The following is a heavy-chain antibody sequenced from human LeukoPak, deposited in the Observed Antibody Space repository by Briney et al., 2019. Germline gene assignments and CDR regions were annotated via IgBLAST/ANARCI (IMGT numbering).Heavy chain of an antibody. CDR3: ARVVPAAMGGGYFDY. J-gene: IGHJ4*02. CDR1: GGSISSGSYH. CDR2: IYTSGST. Sequence: SQTLSLTCTVSGGSISSGSYHWSWIRQPAGKGLEWIGRIYTSGSTNYNPSLKSRVTISVDTSKNQFSLKLSSVTAADTAVYYCARVVPAAMGGGYFDYWGQGTLVTVSS. D-gene: IGHD2-2*01. V-gene: IGHV4-61*02.